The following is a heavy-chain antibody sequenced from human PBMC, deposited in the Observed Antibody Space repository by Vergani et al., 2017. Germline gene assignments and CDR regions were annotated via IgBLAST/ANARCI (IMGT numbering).Heavy chain of an antibody. CDR3: AHNLVAAKRVDYYFDY. Sequence: ESGGGLVKPGGSLRLSCAASGFTFSSYSMNWVRQAPGKGLEWLALIYWDDDKRYSPSLKSRLTITKDTSKNQVVLTMTNMDPVDTATYYCAHNLVAAKRVDYYFDYWGQGTLVTVSS. J-gene: IGHJ4*02. CDR1: GFTFSSYS. V-gene: IGHV2-5*08. CDR2: IYWDDDK. D-gene: IGHD2-15*01.